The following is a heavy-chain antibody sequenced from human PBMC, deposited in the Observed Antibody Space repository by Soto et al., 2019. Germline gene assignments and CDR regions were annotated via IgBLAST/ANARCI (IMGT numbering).Heavy chain of an antibody. J-gene: IGHJ3*02. CDR1: GFSFSDHA. Sequence: EVQLLESGGELVQPGGSLRLSCAASGFSFSDHAMTWVRQAPGKGLEWVALISTSGSSTLYADSVRGRFIISRDNSKNELYLEMIRLGADDTALYCFARVAAFTWNNAFDIWGQGTMVVVSS. CDR3: ARVAAFTWNNAFDI. CDR2: ISTSGSST. D-gene: IGHD1-1*01. V-gene: IGHV3-23*05.